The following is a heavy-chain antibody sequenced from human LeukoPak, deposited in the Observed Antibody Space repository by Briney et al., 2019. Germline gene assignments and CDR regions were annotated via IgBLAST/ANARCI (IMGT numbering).Heavy chain of an antibody. CDR1: GFTFDDYA. Sequence: GRSLRLSCAASGFTFDDYAMHWVRQAPGKGLEWVSGISWNSGSIGYADSVKGRFTISRDSAKNSLYLQMNSLRAEDTALYYCAKDIRLIYDSSGYYTSWGQGTLVTVSS. J-gene: IGHJ5*02. V-gene: IGHV3-9*01. CDR2: ISWNSGSI. D-gene: IGHD3-22*01. CDR3: AKDIRLIYDSSGYYTS.